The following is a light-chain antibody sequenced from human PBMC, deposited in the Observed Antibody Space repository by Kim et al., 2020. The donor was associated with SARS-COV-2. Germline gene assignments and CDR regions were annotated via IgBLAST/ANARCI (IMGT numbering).Light chain of an antibody. Sequence: QLVLTQSPSASASLGASVKLTCTLSSGHSDYAIAWHQQQPEKGPRYLMKLNSDGSHRRGVGIPDRFSVSSSGAERYLTISSLQSEDEADYYCQAWGTGVQGVFGGGTQLTVL. CDR1: SGHSDYA. J-gene: IGLJ3*02. V-gene: IGLV4-69*01. CDR3: QAWGTGVQGV. CDR2: LNSDGSH.